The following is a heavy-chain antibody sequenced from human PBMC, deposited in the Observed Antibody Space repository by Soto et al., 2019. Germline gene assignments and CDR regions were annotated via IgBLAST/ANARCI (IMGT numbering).Heavy chain of an antibody. J-gene: IGHJ5*02. V-gene: IGHV2-5*01. CDR2: IYWNDDK. CDR3: AKSGSSGWYGWFDP. D-gene: IGHD6-19*01. Sequence: QITLKESGPPLVKPTQTLTLTCIFSGFSLRTSGVGVGWIRQPPGKALEWLGFIYWNDDKRYSPSLKSRLTITKDPSNNQVVLTMTNMDPVDTATYYCAKSGSSGWYGWFDPWGQGTLVTVSS. CDR1: GFSLRTSGVG.